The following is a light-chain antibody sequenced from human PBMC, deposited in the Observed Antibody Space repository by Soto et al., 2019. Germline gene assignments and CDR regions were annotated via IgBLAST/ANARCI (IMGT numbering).Light chain of an antibody. CDR1: QGVRSL. CDR3: QQYANSPNT. CDR2: GGS. J-gene: IGKJ5*01. V-gene: IGKV3-20*01. Sequence: EVVLTQSPGTLSLSPGDRGTLSCRASQGVRSLLAWYQQKPGQAPRLLIYGGSSRAAGIPARFSAIGSGTDYTLTMSRVVPEDFAVYYCQQYANSPNTFGQGTRL.